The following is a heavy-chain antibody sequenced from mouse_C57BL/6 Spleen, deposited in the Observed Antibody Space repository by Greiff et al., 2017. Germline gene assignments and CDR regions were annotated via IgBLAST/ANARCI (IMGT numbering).Heavy chain of an antibody. CDR2: IHPNSGST. Sequence: QVQLQQPGAELVKPGASVKLSCKASGYTFTSYWMHWVKQRPGQGLEWIGMIHPNSGSTNYNEKFKSKATLTVDKSSSTAYMQLSSLTSEDSAVYYCASLYGNSPPFDYWGQGTLVTVSA. CDR1: GYTFTSYW. J-gene: IGHJ3*01. V-gene: IGHV1-64*01. CDR3: ASLYGNSPPFDY. D-gene: IGHD1-1*01.